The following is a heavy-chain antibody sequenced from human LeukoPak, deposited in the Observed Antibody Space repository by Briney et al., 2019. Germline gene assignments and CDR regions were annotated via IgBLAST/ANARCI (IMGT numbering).Heavy chain of an antibody. V-gene: IGHV1-46*01. CDR3: ARVRDGYNDAYDI. D-gene: IGHD5-24*01. J-gene: IGHJ3*02. CDR2: IKPSGGDT. Sequence: WASVKVSCKTSGYSFTNYNLHWVRQAPGQRLEWMGIIKPSGGDTNYAQKFQGRVFMTRDTSTSTVYLELSSLKAEDTAVYYCARVRDGYNDAYDIWGQGTVVTVSS. CDR1: GYSFTNYN.